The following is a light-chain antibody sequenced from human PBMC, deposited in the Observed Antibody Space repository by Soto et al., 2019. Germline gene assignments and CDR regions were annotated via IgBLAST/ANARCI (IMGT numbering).Light chain of an antibody. V-gene: IGKV2-28*01. CDR2: LGS. CDR1: QSLLHSNGYNY. CDR3: IQALQTSLT. J-gene: IGKJ4*01. Sequence: DIVMTQSPLSLPVTPGEPASISCRSSQSLLHSNGYNYLDWYLQKPGQSPQLLIYLGSSRASVVPDRFSGRGSGTDFTMKISRVEAEDVGVYYCIQALQTSLTFGGGTKVEIK.